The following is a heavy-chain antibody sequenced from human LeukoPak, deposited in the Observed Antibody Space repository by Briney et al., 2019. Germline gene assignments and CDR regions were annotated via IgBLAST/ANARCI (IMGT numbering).Heavy chain of an antibody. CDR3: AKDHSSGWRKGSFDY. V-gene: IGHV3-9*03. D-gene: IGHD6-19*01. J-gene: IGHJ4*02. CDR2: ISWNSGSI. CDR1: GFTFDDYA. Sequence: GRSLRLSCAASGFTFDDYAMHWVRQAPGKGLEWVSGISWNSGSIGYADSVKGRLTISRDNAKNSLYLQMNSLRAEDMALYYCAKDHSSGWRKGSFDYWGQGTLVTVSS.